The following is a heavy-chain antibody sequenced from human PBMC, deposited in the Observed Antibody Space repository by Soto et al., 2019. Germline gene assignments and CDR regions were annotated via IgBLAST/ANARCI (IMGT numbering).Heavy chain of an antibody. V-gene: IGHV3-30-3*02. Sequence: QVQLVESGGGVVQPGRSLRLSCAASGFRFNSYTMHWVRQAPGKGLAWVAIISYDGSNKYYADSVKGRFTISRDNSKNTMYLQMNSLRAEDTAVYYCAKERGPYNTDWEGFDYWGQGTLVTVSS. CDR3: AKERGPYNTDWEGFDY. CDR1: GFRFNSYT. D-gene: IGHD6-19*01. CDR2: ISYDGSNK. J-gene: IGHJ4*02.